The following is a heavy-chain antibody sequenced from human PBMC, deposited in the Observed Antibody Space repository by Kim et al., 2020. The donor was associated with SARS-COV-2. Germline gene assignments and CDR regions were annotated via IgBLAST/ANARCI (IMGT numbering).Heavy chain of an antibody. CDR2: IYYSGST. Sequence: SETLSLTCTVSGGSISSSSYYWGWIRQPPGKGLEWIGSIYYSGSTYYNPSLKSRVTISVDTSKNQFSLKLSSVTAADTAVYYCARGVDIVATISNNWFDPWGQGTLVTVSS. D-gene: IGHD5-12*01. CDR1: GGSISSSSYY. V-gene: IGHV4-39*07. CDR3: ARGVDIVATISNNWFDP. J-gene: IGHJ5*02.